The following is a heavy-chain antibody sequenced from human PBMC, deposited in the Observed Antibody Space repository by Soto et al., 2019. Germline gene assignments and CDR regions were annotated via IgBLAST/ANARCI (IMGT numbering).Heavy chain of an antibody. CDR2: IYGGGGT. CDR3: ARDRALSLGSGRSGGWFDP. D-gene: IGHD6-19*01. V-gene: IGHV3-53*01. J-gene: IGHJ5*02. CDR1: GFIASNYY. Sequence: EVQLVESGGGLVQPGGSLRLSFAASGFIASNYYRSGVPQTPGKGLEWVSGIYGGGGTYYADSGKGRFTISRDNSKNTLYLQMNSLRVEDTAVYYCARDRALSLGSGRSGGWFDPWGQGTLVTVSS.